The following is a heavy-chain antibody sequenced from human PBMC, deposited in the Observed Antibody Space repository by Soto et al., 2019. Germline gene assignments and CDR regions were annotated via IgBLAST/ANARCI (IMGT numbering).Heavy chain of an antibody. CDR3: ARDRWETLPRDYYYYGMDV. J-gene: IGHJ6*02. D-gene: IGHD1-26*01. Sequence: XATLSLTCAVSGGSISSSNLGSWFRQPPGKGREWIGEIYHSGSTNYNPSLKSRVTISVDKSKNQFSLKLSSVTAADTAVYYCARDRWETLPRDYYYYGMDVCGQRTTVTVSS. CDR2: IYHSGST. CDR1: GGSISSSNL. V-gene: IGHV4-4*02.